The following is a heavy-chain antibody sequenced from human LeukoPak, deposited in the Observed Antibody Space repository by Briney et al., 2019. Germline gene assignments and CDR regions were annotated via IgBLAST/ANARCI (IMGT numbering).Heavy chain of an antibody. V-gene: IGHV3-7*01. CDR1: GFNFGSYW. Sequence: GGSLRLYCAASGFNFGSYWMSWVRQDPGKGLEWVANMKQDGSEIYYVDTVKGRFTISRDNAKNSLYLQINSLRAEDTAVYYCARESTYNYAYALDFWGQGILVTVSS. CDR3: ARESTYNYAYALDF. J-gene: IGHJ4*02. D-gene: IGHD5-18*01. CDR2: MKQDGSEI.